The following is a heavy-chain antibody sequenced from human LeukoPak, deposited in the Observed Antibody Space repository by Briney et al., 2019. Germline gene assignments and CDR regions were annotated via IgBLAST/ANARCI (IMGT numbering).Heavy chain of an antibody. CDR1: GFTFSAYW. Sequence: GGSLRLSCAASGFTFSAYWMSWVRQAPGKGLEWVANIKQDGSEKYYVDSVKGRFTISRDNAKNSLYLQMNSLRAEDTAMYYCARGRAPVGNALHYMDVWGEGNTVTVSS. CDR2: IKQDGSEK. V-gene: IGHV3-7*01. CDR3: ARGRAPVGNALHYMDV. J-gene: IGHJ6*03. D-gene: IGHD1-1*01.